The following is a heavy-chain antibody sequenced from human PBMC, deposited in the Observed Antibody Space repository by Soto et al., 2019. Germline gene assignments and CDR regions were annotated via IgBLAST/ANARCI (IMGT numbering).Heavy chain of an antibody. D-gene: IGHD6-19*01. CDR1: SGSISSSNW. Sequence: QVQLQESGPGLVKPSGTLSLTCAVSSGSISSSNWWSWVRQPPGKGLEWIGEIYHSGSTNYNPSLKSRVSIPVDKSKNQFPLKLSSETAADTAVYYCATLYSSGWSPGAFDIWGQGTMVTVSS. V-gene: IGHV4-4*02. CDR2: IYHSGST. J-gene: IGHJ3*02. CDR3: ATLYSSGWSPGAFDI.